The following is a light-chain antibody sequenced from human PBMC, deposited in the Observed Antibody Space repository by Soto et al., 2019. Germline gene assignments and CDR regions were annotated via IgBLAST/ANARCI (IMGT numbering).Light chain of an antibody. CDR3: QQYGSSLSWT. V-gene: IGKV3-20*01. CDR2: GAS. Sequence: EIVFTQSPGTLSLSPGERATLSCMASQSVSSSYLAWYQQKPGQAPRLLIYGASSRATGIPDRFSGSGSGTDFTLTISRLXPEDFAVYYCQQYGSSLSWTFGQGTKVDTK. J-gene: IGKJ1*01. CDR1: QSVSSSY.